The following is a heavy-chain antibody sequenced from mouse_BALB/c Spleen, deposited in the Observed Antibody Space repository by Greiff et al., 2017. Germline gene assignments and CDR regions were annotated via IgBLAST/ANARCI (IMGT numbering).Heavy chain of an antibody. CDR3: ARGVYYGSSYFDY. Sequence: EVKLMESGGGLVQPGGSRKLSCAASGFTFSNFGMHWVRQAPEKGLEWVAYISSGSSTIYYADTVKGRFTISRDNPKNTLFLQMTSLRSEDTAMYYCARGVYYGSSYFDYWGQGTTLTVSS. CDR2: ISSGSSTI. V-gene: IGHV5-17*02. J-gene: IGHJ2*01. CDR1: GFTFSNFG. D-gene: IGHD1-1*01.